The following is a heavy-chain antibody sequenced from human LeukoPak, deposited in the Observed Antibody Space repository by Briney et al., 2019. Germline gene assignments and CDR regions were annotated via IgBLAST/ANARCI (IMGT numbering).Heavy chain of an antibody. CDR3: ARRVRSNCLDY. CDR2: INHSGST. CDR1: GESVSGYY. V-gene: IGHV4-34*01. Sequence: SETLSLTCAVYGESVSGYYWNWIRRPPGEGLEWIGEINHSGSTNYNPSLKSRVTISVDTSKNQFSLKLRSVTAADTAVYYCARRVRSNCLDYWGQGTLVTVSS. D-gene: IGHD6-13*01. J-gene: IGHJ4*02.